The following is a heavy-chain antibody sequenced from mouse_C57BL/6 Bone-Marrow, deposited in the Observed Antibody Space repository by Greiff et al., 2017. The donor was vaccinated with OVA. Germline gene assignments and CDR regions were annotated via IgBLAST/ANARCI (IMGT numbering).Heavy chain of an antibody. CDR3: ARNYGNYYAMDY. J-gene: IGHJ4*01. CDR2: ISSGSSTI. V-gene: IGHV5-17*01. CDR1: GFTFSDYG. D-gene: IGHD2-1*01. Sequence: EVQGVESGGGLVKPGGSLKLSCAASGFTFSDYGMHWVRQAPEKGLEWVAYISSGSSTIYYADTVKGRFTISSANAKNTLFLQLTSLRSEDTAMYYCARNYGNYYAMDYWGQGTSVTVSS.